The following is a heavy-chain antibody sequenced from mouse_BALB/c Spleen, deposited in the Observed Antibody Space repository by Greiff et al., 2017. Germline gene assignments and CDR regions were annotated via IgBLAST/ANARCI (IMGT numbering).Heavy chain of an antibody. CDR1: GFTFSSYA. J-gene: IGHJ1*01. Sequence: EVKVVESGGGLVKPGGSLKLSCAASGFTFSSYAMSWVRQSPEKRLEWVAEISSGGSYTYYPDSVKGRFTISRDNAKNTLYLQMSSLKSEDTAMYYCAREAAAYFDVWGAGTTVTVSS. V-gene: IGHV5-6*03. CDR2: ISSGGSYT. CDR3: AREAAAYFDV.